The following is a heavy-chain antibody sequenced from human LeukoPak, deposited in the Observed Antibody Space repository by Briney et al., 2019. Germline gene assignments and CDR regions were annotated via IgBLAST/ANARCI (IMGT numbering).Heavy chain of an antibody. D-gene: IGHD7-27*01. CDR2: IIPILGIA. CDR1: GGTFSSYA. J-gene: IGHJ4*02. Sequence: SVKVSCKASGGTFSSYAISWVRQAPGQGLEWMGRIIPILGIANYAQKFQGRVTITADKSTNTAYMELSSLRSEDTAVYYCARVSGHYFDYWGQGTLVTVSS. V-gene: IGHV1-69*04. CDR3: ARVSGHYFDY.